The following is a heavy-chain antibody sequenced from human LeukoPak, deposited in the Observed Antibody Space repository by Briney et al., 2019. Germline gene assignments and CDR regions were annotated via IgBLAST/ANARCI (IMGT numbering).Heavy chain of an antibody. Sequence: PGGSLRLSCAASGFIFNYYSMNWVRQAPGKGLEWVSYISSSSSSIYYADSVKGRFTISRDNAKNSLYLQMNSLRAEDTAVYYCARVPHDIVVVVAATPDYWGQGTRVTVSS. V-gene: IGHV3-48*01. CDR2: ISSSSSSI. CDR1: GFIFNYYS. J-gene: IGHJ4*02. CDR3: ARVPHDIVVVVAATPDY. D-gene: IGHD2-15*01.